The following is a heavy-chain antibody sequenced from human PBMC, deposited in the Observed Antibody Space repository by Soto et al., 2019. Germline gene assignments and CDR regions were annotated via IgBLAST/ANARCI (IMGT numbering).Heavy chain of an antibody. Sequence: EVQLLESGGGLVQPGASLRLSCTASGFTFSTYAMTWVRQAPGKGLEWVSAISGGGGPTYYADSVKGRFTISRDNSKNTLYLQMNSLRADDTAVYYCAKVSRFLDSGLIWGQGTLVTVSS. D-gene: IGHD3-10*01. V-gene: IGHV3-23*01. CDR1: GFTFSTYA. J-gene: IGHJ3*02. CDR3: AKVSRFLDSGLI. CDR2: ISGGGGPT.